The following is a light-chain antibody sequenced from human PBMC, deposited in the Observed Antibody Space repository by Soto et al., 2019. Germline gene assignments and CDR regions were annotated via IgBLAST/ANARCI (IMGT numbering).Light chain of an antibody. CDR3: QDYGTAAPWT. J-gene: IGKJ1*01. CDR1: QNIRGNE. V-gene: IGKV3-20*01. CDR2: RGS. Sequence: EVVLTQSPGTLSLSPGERATLSCRASQNIRGNELAWYQQKPGQAPRLLIYRGSSRVTGIPDRFSGRGSGRDFTLPIFRLEPEDFAVYYCQDYGTAAPWTFGQGTKVEIK.